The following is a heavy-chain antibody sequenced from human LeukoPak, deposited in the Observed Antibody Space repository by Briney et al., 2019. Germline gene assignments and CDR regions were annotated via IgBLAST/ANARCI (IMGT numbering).Heavy chain of an antibody. J-gene: IGHJ6*02. CDR2: ISSSGSTI. D-gene: IGHD3-10*01. Sequence: GGSLRLSCAASGFPSSSYDMNWVRQAPGKGLEWVSFISSSGSTIYDADSVKGRFTISKDNAKNSVYLQMNSLRAEDTAVYYCARDDMVRGSRIYYYYGMDVWGQGTTVTVSS. CDR3: ARDDMVRGSRIYYYYGMDV. CDR1: GFPSSSYD. V-gene: IGHV3-48*03.